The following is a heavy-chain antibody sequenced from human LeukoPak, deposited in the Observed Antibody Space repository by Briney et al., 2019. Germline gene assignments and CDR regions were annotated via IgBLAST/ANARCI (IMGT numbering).Heavy chain of an antibody. CDR1: GGTFSSYA. CDR3: ARAGEGYSYGYGLDY. CDR2: IIPIFGTA. Sequence: ASVKVSCKASGGTFSSYAISWVRQAPGQGLEWMGGIIPIFGTANYAQKFQGRVTITADESTSTAYMELSSLRSEDTAVYYCARAGEGYSYGYGLDYWGQGTLVTVS. D-gene: IGHD5-18*01. J-gene: IGHJ4*02. V-gene: IGHV1-69*13.